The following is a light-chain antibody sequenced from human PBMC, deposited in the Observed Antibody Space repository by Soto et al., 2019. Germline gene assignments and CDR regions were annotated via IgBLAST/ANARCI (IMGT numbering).Light chain of an antibody. J-gene: IGKJ4*01. V-gene: IGKV3-20*01. CDR1: QSVSSIY. CDR3: QQYITSPPRLT. Sequence: ELVLTQSPGTLSLSPGERATLSCRASQSVSSIYLAWYQQKPGQAPRLLVYDVSTSATGIPDRFSGSGSGTDFTLTISRLEPEDFAVYYCQQYITSPPRLTFGGGTKVEIK. CDR2: DVS.